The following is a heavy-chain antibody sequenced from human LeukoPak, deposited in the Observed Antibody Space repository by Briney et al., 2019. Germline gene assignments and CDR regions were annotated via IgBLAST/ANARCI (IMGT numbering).Heavy chain of an antibody. CDR3: ARRGDCSSTSCYVKALYYYHGMDV. V-gene: IGHV4-30-4*01. Sequence: SETPFLTCTVSGGSISSGDYYWSWIRQPPGKGLEWIGYIYYSGSTYYNPSLKSRVTISVDTSKNQFSLKLSSVTAADTAVYYCARRGDCSSTSCYVKALYYYHGMDVWGQGTTVTVSS. CDR1: GGSISSGDYY. J-gene: IGHJ6*02. CDR2: IYYSGST. D-gene: IGHD2-2*01.